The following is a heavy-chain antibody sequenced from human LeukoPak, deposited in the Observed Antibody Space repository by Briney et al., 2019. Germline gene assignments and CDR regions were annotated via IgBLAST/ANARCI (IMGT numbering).Heavy chain of an antibody. CDR3: ARDSEYRSGWKGDY. CDR1: GFTFSSYW. J-gene: IGHJ4*02. D-gene: IGHD6-19*01. CDR2: IKKDGSEK. V-gene: IGHV3-7*05. Sequence: PGGSLRLSCAASGFTFSSYWMSWVRQAPGKGLEWVANIKKDGSEKSYVDSVKSRFTISRDNAKNSLFLQMNSLRAEDTAVYYCARDSEYRSGWKGDYWGQGTLVTVSS.